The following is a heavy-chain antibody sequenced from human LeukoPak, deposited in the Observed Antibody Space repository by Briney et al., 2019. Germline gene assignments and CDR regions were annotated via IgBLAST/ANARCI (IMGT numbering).Heavy chain of an antibody. CDR2: INTDGGNT. Sequence: GGSLRLSCAASGFTFSGYWMHWVRHAPGKGLVWVSRINTDGGNTNYADSVKGRFTISRDNAKNTLYLQMNSLRAEDTAVYYCARDGIAAVDFDYWGQGILVTVSS. V-gene: IGHV3-74*01. CDR1: GFTFSGYW. J-gene: IGHJ4*02. D-gene: IGHD6-13*01. CDR3: ARDGIAAVDFDY.